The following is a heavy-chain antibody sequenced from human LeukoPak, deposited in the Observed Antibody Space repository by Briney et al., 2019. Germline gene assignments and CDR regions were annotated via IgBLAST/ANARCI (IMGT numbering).Heavy chain of an antibody. CDR3: RMVTLPDAFDI. V-gene: IGHV3-23*01. D-gene: IGHD5-18*01. J-gene: IGHJ3*02. CDR1: GFTFSNYA. Sequence: LSGGSLRLSCAASGFTFSNYAMNWVRQAPGKGLEWVSAISGSGGTTYYADSVKGRFTISRDNSKNTLYLQMNSLRAEDTAVYYCRMVTLPDAFDIWGQGTMVTVSS. CDR2: ISGSGGTT.